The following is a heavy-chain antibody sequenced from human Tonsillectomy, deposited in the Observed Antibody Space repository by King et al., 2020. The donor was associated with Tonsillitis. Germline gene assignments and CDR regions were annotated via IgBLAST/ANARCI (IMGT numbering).Heavy chain of an antibody. D-gene: IGHD2-15*01. Sequence: VQLVESGGGLVQPGGSLRLSCAASGFTFSSYAMSWVRQAPGKGLEWVSAISGSGGSTYYADSVKGRFTISRDNSKNTLYLQMNSLRAEDTAVYYCAKDAPDYCSGGSCYRGEFDYWRQGTLVTVSS. J-gene: IGHJ4*02. CDR3: AKDAPDYCSGGSCYRGEFDY. V-gene: IGHV3-23*04. CDR1: GFTFSSYA. CDR2: ISGSGGST.